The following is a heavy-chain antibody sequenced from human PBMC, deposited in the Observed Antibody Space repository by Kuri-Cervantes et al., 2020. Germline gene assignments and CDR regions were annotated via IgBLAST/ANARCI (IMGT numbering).Heavy chain of an antibody. D-gene: IGHD3-10*01. V-gene: IGHV4-31*03. CDR1: GGSISSGGYY. CDR2: IYYSGST. J-gene: IGHJ4*02. Sequence: SETLSLTCTVSGGSISSGGYYWSWIRQHPGKGLEWIGYIYYSGSTYYNPSLKSRVTISVDTSKNQFSLKLSSVTAADTAVYYCARDANYYGSGGFDYWGQGTLVTVSS. CDR3: ARDANYYGSGGFDY.